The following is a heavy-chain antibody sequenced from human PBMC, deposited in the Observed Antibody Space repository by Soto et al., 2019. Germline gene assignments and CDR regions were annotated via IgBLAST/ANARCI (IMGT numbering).Heavy chain of an antibody. CDR3: AKDRLQLHTGPYYYSGMEV. CDR2: ISGSGGST. CDR1: GFTFSSYA. D-gene: IGHD1-26*01. J-gene: IGHJ6*02. Sequence: PGGSLRLSCAASGFTFSSYAMSWVRQAPGKGLEWVSAISGSGGSTYYADSVKGRFTISRDNSKNTLYLQLNSLRAEAPAVYYCAKDRLQLHTGPYYYSGMEVWGQGTTVPVS. V-gene: IGHV3-23*01.